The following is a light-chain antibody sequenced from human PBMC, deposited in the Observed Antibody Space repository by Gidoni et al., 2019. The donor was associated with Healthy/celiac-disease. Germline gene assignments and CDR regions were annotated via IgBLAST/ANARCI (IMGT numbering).Light chain of an antibody. CDR2: EGS. CDR3: CSYAGSSTSLYV. J-gene: IGLJ1*01. CDR1: SSDVASYNL. V-gene: IGLV2-23*01. Sequence: QSALTQPASESGSPGQSITISCTGTSSDVASYNLVSWYQQQPGKAPKLMISEGSNRPSGVSHLFSGSKSGTTASLTIAGLQAEDEADYYCCSYAGSSTSLYVFGTGTKVTVL.